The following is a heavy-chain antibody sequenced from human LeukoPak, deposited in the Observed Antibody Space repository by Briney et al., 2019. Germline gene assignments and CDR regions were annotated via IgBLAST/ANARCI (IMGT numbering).Heavy chain of an antibody. CDR3: ARSFCSGGSCPPSY. D-gene: IGHD2-15*01. CDR1: GGSISSHY. J-gene: IGHJ4*02. Sequence: SETLSLTCTVSGGSISSHYWSWIRQPAGKGLEWIGRIYTSGSTNYNRSLKSRVTISVDTSKNQFSLKLSSVTAADTAVYYCARSFCSGGSCPPSYWGQGTLVTVSS. CDR2: IYTSGST. V-gene: IGHV4-4*07.